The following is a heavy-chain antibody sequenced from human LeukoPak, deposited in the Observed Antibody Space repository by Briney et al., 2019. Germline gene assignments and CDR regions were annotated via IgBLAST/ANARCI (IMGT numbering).Heavy chain of an antibody. CDR3: ARDSGTTGVVKFDP. Sequence: SETLSLTCTVSGGSISSSSYYWGWIRQPPGKGLEWIGSIYYSGSTYYNPSLESRVTMSLDTSKNHFSLKLRSVTAADTAVYYCARDSGTTGVVKFDPWGQGTLVTVSS. J-gene: IGHJ5*02. CDR2: IYYSGST. V-gene: IGHV4-39*07. D-gene: IGHD4-23*01. CDR1: GGSISSSSYY.